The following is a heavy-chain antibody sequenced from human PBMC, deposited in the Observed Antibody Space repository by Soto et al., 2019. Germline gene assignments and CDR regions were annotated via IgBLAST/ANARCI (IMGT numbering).Heavy chain of an antibody. V-gene: IGHV1-69*13. Sequence: GASVKVSCKASGGTFSSYSISWVRQAPGQGLEWMGGIIPIFGTANYAQKFQGRVTITADESTSTAYMELSSLRSEDTAVYYCASRGPYSGSQAAGSFDYWGQGTLVTVSS. CDR2: IIPIFGTA. D-gene: IGHD1-26*01. CDR3: ASRGPYSGSQAAGSFDY. CDR1: GGTFSSYS. J-gene: IGHJ4*02.